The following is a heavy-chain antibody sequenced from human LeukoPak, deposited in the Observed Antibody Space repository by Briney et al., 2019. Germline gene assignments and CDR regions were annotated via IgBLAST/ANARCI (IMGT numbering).Heavy chain of an antibody. V-gene: IGHV3-23*01. D-gene: IGHD5-12*01. J-gene: IGHJ4*02. CDR2: ISGSGGST. CDR3: AKDLVATIKPQLSDY. CDR1: GFTFSSYA. Sequence: GGSLRLSCAASGFTFSSYAKSWVRQAPGKGLEWVSAISGSGGSTYYADSVKGRFTISRDNSKNTLYLQMNSLRAEDTAVYYCAKDLVATIKPQLSDYWGQGTLVTVSS.